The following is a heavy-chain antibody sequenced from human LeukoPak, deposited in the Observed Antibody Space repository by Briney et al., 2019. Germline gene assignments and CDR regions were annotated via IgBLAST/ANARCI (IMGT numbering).Heavy chain of an antibody. Sequence: SETLSLTCAVYGGSFSGYYWSWIRQPPGKGLEWIGEINHSGSTNYNPSLKSRVTISVDTSKNQFSLNLSSVTAADTAVYYCARTYSSGQGAYYWGQGTLVTVSS. CDR2: INHSGST. J-gene: IGHJ4*02. CDR1: GGSFSGYY. D-gene: IGHD6-19*01. V-gene: IGHV4-34*01. CDR3: ARTYSSGQGAYY.